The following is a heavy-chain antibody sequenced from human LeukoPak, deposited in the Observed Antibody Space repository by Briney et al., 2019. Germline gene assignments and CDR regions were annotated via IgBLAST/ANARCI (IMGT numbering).Heavy chain of an antibody. CDR1: GYTFTSYA. D-gene: IGHD3-10*01. V-gene: IGHV7-4-1*02. CDR2: INTNTGNP. CDR3: ARDLMVRGRGNGVIGY. J-gene: IGHJ4*02. Sequence: EASVKVSCKASGYTFTSYAMNWVRQAPGQGLEWMGWINTNTGNPTYAQGFTGRFVFSLDTSVSTAYLQISSLKAEDTAVYYCARDLMVRGRGNGVIGYWGQGTLVTVSS.